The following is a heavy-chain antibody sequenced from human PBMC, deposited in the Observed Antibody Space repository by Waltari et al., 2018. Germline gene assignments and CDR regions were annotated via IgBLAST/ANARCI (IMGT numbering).Heavy chain of an antibody. CDR3: ATALGDSSSASRPFDF. CDR2: ITPKCGNT. Sequence: QMQLVQSGAEVKKPGASVKVSCKASGYPFSDYDINWVRQATGHGLAWMGWITPKCGNTVSAQHFQGRVTISADTSTDTAFMELSSLRSEDTAVFYCATALGDSSSASRPFDFWGQGTMITVSS. D-gene: IGHD6-19*01. CDR1: GYPFSDYD. J-gene: IGHJ3*01. V-gene: IGHV1-8*02.